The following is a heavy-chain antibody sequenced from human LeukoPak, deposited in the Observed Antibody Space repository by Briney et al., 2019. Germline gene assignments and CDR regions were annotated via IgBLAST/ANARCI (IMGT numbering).Heavy chain of an antibody. CDR2: INPSGGTT. D-gene: IGHD2-15*01. CDR1: GYTFTRYY. V-gene: IGHV1-46*01. CDR3: AREYVGLGYFDY. Sequence: ASLKVSCKASGYTFTRYYMHWVRQATGQGLEWMGIINPSGGTTSYAQKFQGRVTMTRDTSTSTVYMELSSLTSEDTALYYCAREYVGLGYFDYWGQGTLVTVSS. J-gene: IGHJ4*02.